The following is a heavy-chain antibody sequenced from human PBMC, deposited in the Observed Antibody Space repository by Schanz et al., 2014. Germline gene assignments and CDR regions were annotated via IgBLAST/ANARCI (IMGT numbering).Heavy chain of an antibody. D-gene: IGHD5-12*01. CDR2: ISYDGSNK. Sequence: VQLLESGGGLVQPGGSLRLSCVASGFTFSRYWMTWVRQAPGKGLEWVALISYDGSNKHYADSVKGRFTISRDNSKKTLYVQMNSLRAEDTAVYYCARDRPSGYALDFWGQGTLVTVSS. CDR3: ARDRPSGYALDF. V-gene: IGHV3-30*03. J-gene: IGHJ4*02. CDR1: GFTFSRYW.